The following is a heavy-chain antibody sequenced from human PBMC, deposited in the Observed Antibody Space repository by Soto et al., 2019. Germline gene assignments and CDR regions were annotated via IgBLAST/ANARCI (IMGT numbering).Heavy chain of an antibody. CDR3: ARQYYDFWSGYNYGMDV. Sequence: QVQLVQSGAEVKKPGASVKVSCKASGYAFTSYDINWVRQATGQGLEWMGWMNPNNGNTGYAQKFQGRVTITRNTSISTAYMELSSLRSEDTAVYYCARQYYDFWSGYNYGMDVWGQGTTVTVSS. J-gene: IGHJ6*02. D-gene: IGHD3-3*01. CDR1: GYAFTSYD. CDR2: MNPNNGNT. V-gene: IGHV1-8*01.